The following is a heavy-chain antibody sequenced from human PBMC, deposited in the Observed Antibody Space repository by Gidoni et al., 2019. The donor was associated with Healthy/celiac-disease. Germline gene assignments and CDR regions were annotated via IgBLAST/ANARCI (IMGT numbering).Heavy chain of an antibody. Sequence: QVQLQESAPGLVKPSETLSLTCTFPVGSFSIYYWSWFRQPPGKGLEWIWYIYYSGSTNYNPSRKSRVTISVDTSKNQFSLKLSSVTAADTAVYYCARVIEEGYSSSWFDYWGQGTLVTVSS. D-gene: IGHD6-13*01. CDR3: ARVIEEGYSSSWFDY. V-gene: IGHV4-59*01. J-gene: IGHJ4*02. CDR2: IYYSGST. CDR1: VGSFSIYY.